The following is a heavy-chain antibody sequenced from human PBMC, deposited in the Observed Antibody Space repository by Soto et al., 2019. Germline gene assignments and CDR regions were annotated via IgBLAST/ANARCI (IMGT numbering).Heavy chain of an antibody. CDR3: AREAVAGTLNWFDP. Sequence: EVQLVESGGGLVQPGGSLRLSCAASGFSFSNYNMNWVRQAPGKGLGWVSYISSISSTKYYGDSVKGRFTISRDNAKNSLYLQMNSLRAEVTAVYYCAREAVAGTLNWFDPWGQGTLVTVSS. V-gene: IGHV3-48*01. D-gene: IGHD6-19*01. CDR2: ISSISSTK. CDR1: GFSFSNYN. J-gene: IGHJ5*02.